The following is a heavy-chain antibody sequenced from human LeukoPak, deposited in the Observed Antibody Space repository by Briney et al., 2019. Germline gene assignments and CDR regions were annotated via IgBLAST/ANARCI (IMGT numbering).Heavy chain of an antibody. J-gene: IGHJ6*02. Sequence: SETLSLTCNVSGDSISSSSYYWDWIRQPPGKGLEWIGNMDYSGSTNYNPSLKSRVTISVDTSKNQFSLKLSSVTAADTAVYYCARDSQKSDYYDSSGYYYYYYGMDVWGQGTTVTVSS. CDR3: ARDSQKSDYYDSSGYYYYYYGMDV. V-gene: IGHV4-39*07. CDR2: MDYSGST. CDR1: GDSISSSSYY. D-gene: IGHD3-22*01.